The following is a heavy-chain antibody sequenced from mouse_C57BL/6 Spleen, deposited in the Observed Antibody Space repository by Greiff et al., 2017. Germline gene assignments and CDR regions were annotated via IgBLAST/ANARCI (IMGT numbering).Heavy chain of an antibody. V-gene: IGHV1-62-2*01. CDR2: FDPGSGSI. J-gene: IGHJ3*01. CDR3: ARHEDRGYYDYDVAWFAY. CDR1: GYTFTAYT. Sequence: QVQLQQSGAELVKPGASVKLSCKASGYTFTAYTIHWVKQRSGQGLEWIGWFDPGSGSIKYNEKFKDKATLTADKSSSTVYMELSRLTSEDAAVYFCARHEDRGYYDYDVAWFAYWGQGTLVTVSA. D-gene: IGHD2-4*01.